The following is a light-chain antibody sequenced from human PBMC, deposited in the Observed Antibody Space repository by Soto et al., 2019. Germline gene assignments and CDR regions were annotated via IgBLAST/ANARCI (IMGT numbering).Light chain of an antibody. CDR1: QDIRNY. J-gene: IGKJ3*01. Sequence: DIQVTHSPSSLSASVGDRVTITCRATQDIRNYLAWYQQKPGQVHKLLIYAASTLQSGVPSRFSGSGSGTDVNLTISSQQPEDVATYCCQMYISAPLTFGPGTNVDIK. CDR2: AAS. V-gene: IGKV1-27*01. CDR3: QMYISAPLT.